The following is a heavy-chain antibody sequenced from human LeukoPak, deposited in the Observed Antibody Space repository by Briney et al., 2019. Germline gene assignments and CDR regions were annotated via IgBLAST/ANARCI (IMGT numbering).Heavy chain of an antibody. V-gene: IGHV3-33*08. J-gene: IGHJ4*02. Sequence: GGSLRLSCAASGFTFSSYWMSWVRQAPGKGLEWVAVIWYDGSNKYYADSVKGRFTISRDNSKNTLYLQMNSLRAEDTAVYYCARGSYSSGWYYFDYWGQGTLVTVSS. CDR2: IWYDGSNK. CDR3: ARGSYSSGWYYFDY. D-gene: IGHD6-19*01. CDR1: GFTFSSYW.